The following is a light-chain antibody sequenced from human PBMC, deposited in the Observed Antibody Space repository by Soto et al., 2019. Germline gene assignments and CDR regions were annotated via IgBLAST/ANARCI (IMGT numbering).Light chain of an antibody. J-gene: IGLJ1*01. CDR1: SSDVGGYNF. Sequence: QSVLTQPASVSGSPGQSITISCTGTSSDVGGYNFVSWYQQHPGRAPKLLIYEVSRRPSGVSNRFSGSKSGDTASLTISGLQAEDEADYYCYSYRGYYTRVFGTGNKV. CDR3: YSYRGYYTRV. V-gene: IGLV2-14*01. CDR2: EVS.